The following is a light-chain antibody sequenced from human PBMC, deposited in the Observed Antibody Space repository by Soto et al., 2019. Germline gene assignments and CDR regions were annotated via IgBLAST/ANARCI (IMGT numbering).Light chain of an antibody. CDR1: SSDVGGYNY. CDR3: SSYTSSSPLLWV. Sequence: QSALTQPASVSGSPGQSITISCTGTSSDVGGYNYVSWHQQHPCKAPKLMIYYISNRPAGVSHRFSGSKTGNTASLTISGLHAEEEDAYYCSSYTSSSPLLWVFGGGTKLTVL. J-gene: IGLJ3*02. CDR2: YIS. V-gene: IGLV2-14*01.